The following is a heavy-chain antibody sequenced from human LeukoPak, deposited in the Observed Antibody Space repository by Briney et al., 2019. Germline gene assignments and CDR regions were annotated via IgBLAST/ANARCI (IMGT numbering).Heavy chain of an antibody. CDR3: QSRYLEWLLEY. CDR2: IYSSGSA. Sequence: SETLSLTCTVSGGSINSNNYYWGWIRQPPGKGLEWIGSIYSSGSAYHNPSPKSRVTISVDTSKNQFSLRLSSVTAADTAVYYCQSRYLEWLLEYWGQGTLVTVSS. CDR1: GGSINSNNYY. V-gene: IGHV4-39*01. D-gene: IGHD3-3*01. J-gene: IGHJ4*02.